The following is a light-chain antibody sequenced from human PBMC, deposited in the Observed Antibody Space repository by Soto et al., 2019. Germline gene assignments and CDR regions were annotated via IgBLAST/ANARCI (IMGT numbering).Light chain of an antibody. CDR2: AAS. CDR3: QQFEKWPFT. CDR1: QSVSRN. Sequence: ELVMTQSPGTLSVSLGERVTLSCRASQSVSRNLPWYQQRPGQVPRILFYAASNWATDVPGTFSGSGSGTEFTLTISSLQSEDFAVYYCQQFEKWPFTFGQGTKVEIK. J-gene: IGKJ2*01. V-gene: IGKV3-15*01.